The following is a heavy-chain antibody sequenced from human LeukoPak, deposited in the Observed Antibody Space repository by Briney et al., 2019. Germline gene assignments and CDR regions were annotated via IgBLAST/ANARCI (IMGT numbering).Heavy chain of an antibody. CDR1: GFPFSIYE. Sequence: PGGSLRLSCAVSGFPFSIYEMNWVRQAPGKGLEWVSNIGSSGTTIYYADSVKGRFSISRDNAKNSLYLQVNSLRVEDTAVYYCALFAVASDFDYWGQGALVTVSS. J-gene: IGHJ4*02. CDR2: IGSSGTTI. CDR3: ALFAVASDFDY. V-gene: IGHV3-48*03. D-gene: IGHD6-19*01.